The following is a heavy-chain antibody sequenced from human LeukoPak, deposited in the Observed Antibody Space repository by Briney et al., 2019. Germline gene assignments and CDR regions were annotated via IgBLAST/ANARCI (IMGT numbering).Heavy chain of an antibody. V-gene: IGHV1-69*05. CDR1: RYTFTDYY. CDR2: IIPIFGTA. Sequence: GASVKVSXKASRYTFTDYYIHWVRQAPGQGLEWMGGIIPIFGTANYAQKFQGRVTITTDESTSTAYMELSSLRSEDTAVYYCAREGDWFDPWGQGTLVTVSS. CDR3: AREGDWFDP. D-gene: IGHD3-16*01. J-gene: IGHJ5*02.